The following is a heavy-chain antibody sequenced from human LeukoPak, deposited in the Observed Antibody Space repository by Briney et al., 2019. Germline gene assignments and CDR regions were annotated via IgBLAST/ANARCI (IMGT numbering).Heavy chain of an antibody. CDR3: ARAASHYCSSTSCYTANKYYYYYYMDV. CDR1: GGTFSSYA. Sequence: SVKVSCKASGGTFSSYAISWVRQAPGQGLEWMGGIIPIFGTANYAQKFQGRVTITTDESTSTAYMELSSLRSEDTAVYYCARAASHYCSSTSCYTANKYYYYYYMDVWGKGTTVTVSS. V-gene: IGHV1-69*05. D-gene: IGHD2-2*02. CDR2: IIPIFGTA. J-gene: IGHJ6*03.